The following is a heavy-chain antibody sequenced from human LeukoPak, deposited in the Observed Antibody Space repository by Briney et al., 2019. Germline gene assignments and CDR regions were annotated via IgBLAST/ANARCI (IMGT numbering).Heavy chain of an antibody. J-gene: IGHJ4*02. V-gene: IGHV4-31*03. CDR2: IYYSGST. Sequence: PSETLSLTCTVSGGSISSGGYYWRWIRQHPGKGLEWIGNIYYSGSTYYNPSLKSRVTISVDTSKNQFSLKLSSVTAADTAVYYCARVTTVTKFCDYWGQGTLVTVSS. D-gene: IGHD4-17*01. CDR1: GGSISSGGYY. CDR3: ARVTTVTKFCDY.